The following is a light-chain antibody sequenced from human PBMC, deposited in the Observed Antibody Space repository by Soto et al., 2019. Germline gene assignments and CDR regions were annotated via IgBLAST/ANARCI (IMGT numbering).Light chain of an antibody. CDR3: TSYAGRVV. Sequence: QSVLTKPASVSGSPGQSITISCTGTSSDVGSYNLVSWYQQYPGKAPKLMIYEGTNRPSGVSNRFSGSKSGNTASLTISGLQAEDEAHYYCTSYAGRVVFGGGTKVTVL. V-gene: IGLV2-23*01. CDR2: EGT. J-gene: IGLJ2*01. CDR1: SSDVGSYNL.